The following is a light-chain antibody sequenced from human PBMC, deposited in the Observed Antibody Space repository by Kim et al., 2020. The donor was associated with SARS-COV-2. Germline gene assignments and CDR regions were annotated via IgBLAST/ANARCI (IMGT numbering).Light chain of an antibody. CDR3: SSYAGTSVV. CDR1: SSDVGGYNY. CDR2: DVS. J-gene: IGLJ2*01. V-gene: IGLV2-11*01. Sequence: QSVLTQPRSVSGSPGQSVTISCTGTSSDVGGYNYVSWYQQHPGKAPKLMIYDVSKRPSGVPDRFSGSKYGNTASLTISGLQAEDEADYYCSSYAGTSVVFGGGTKVTVL.